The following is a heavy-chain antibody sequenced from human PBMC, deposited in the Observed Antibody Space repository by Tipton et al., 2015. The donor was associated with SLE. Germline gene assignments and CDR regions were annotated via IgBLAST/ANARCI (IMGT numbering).Heavy chain of an antibody. Sequence: LRLSCTVSGGSISSGGHYWTWIRQHPGKGLEFTAFIYFSGRTYYSPSLKSRVTISVDTSENQFSLKLSSVTAADTAVHYCARMGDRWYFDLWGRGTLLTVSS. CDR1: GGSISSGGHY. V-gene: IGHV4-31*03. CDR3: ARMGDRWYFDL. J-gene: IGHJ2*01. CDR2: IYFSGRT. D-gene: IGHD3-16*01.